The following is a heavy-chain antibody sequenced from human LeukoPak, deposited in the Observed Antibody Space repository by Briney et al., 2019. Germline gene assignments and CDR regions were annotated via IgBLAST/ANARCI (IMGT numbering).Heavy chain of an antibody. CDR1: GFTFSSYS. V-gene: IGHV3-21*01. J-gene: IGHJ3*02. CDR2: ISSSSSYI. Sequence: GGSLRLSCAASGFTFSSYSMNWVRQAPGKGLEWVSSISSSSSYIYYADSVKGRFTISRDNAKNSLYLQMNSLRAEDTAVYYCASLVVPAATGAYDAFDIWGQGTMVTVSS. D-gene: IGHD2-2*01. CDR3: ASLVVPAATGAYDAFDI.